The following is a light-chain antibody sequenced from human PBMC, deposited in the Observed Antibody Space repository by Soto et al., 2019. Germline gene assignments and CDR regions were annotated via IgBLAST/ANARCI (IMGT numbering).Light chain of an antibody. V-gene: IGLV2-14*03. CDR2: EVS. J-gene: IGLJ2*01. CDR3: SSFTTSSSLVV. Sequence: QSALTQPASVSGSPGQSITISCTGTSSDIGGYNFVSWYQQHPGRATKLIIYEVSNRPSGVSDRFSGSKSGNTASLTISGLQTEDEDEYYCSSFTTSSSLVVFGGGTKLTVL. CDR1: SSDIGGYNF.